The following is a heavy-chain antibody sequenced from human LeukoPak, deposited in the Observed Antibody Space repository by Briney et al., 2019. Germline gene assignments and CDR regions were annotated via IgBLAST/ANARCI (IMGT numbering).Heavy chain of an antibody. CDR1: GFIFSSYW. D-gene: IGHD5-18*01. J-gene: IGHJ5*01. V-gene: IGHV3-74*01. CDR3: ARGRYSSGYVADS. Sequence: GGSLRLSCAASGFIFSSYWMHWVRQAPGKGLVWVSRIKNDGSSTTYADSVKGRFTISRDNAKNTLYLQMNSLRAEDTTVYYCARGRYSSGYVADSWGQGTLVTVSS. CDR2: IKNDGSST.